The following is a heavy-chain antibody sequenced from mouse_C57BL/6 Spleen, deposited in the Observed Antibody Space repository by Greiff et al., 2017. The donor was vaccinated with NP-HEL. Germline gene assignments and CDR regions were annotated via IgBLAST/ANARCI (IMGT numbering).Heavy chain of an antibody. CDR3: ARLTGYAMDD. CDR2: ISSGSSTI. CDR1: GFTFSDYG. V-gene: IGHV5-17*01. J-gene: IGHJ4*01. D-gene: IGHD4-1*01. Sequence: DVKLVESGGGLVKPGGSLKLSCAASGFTFSDYGMHWVRQAPEKGLEWVAYISSGSSTIYYADTVKGRFTISRDNAKNTLFLQMTSLRSADTAMYYCARLTGYAMDDWGQGTSVTVSS.